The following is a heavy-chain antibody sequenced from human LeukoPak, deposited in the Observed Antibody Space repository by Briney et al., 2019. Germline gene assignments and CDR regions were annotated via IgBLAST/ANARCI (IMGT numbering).Heavy chain of an antibody. J-gene: IGHJ3*02. CDR2: IYWNDDK. D-gene: IGHD2-2*02. CDR3: ARGYCSSTSCYTFDT. Sequence: SGPTLVKPTQTLTLTCTFSGFSLSTSGVGVGWIRQPPGKALEWLALIYWNDDKRDSPSLKSRLTITKDTSKNQVVLTMTNMDPVDTATYYCARGYCSSTSCYTFDTWGQRTMVTVSS. V-gene: IGHV2-5*01. CDR1: GFSLSTSGVG.